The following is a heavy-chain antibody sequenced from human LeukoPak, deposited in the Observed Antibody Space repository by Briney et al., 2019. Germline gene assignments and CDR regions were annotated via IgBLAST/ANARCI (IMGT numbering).Heavy chain of an antibody. CDR1: GGSFSPYY. Sequence: SETLSLTCAVYGGSFSPYYWSWIRQPPGKGLEWIGEINHSGSTNYNPSLKSRVTISVDTSKNQFSLRLSSVTAADTAVYYCARGGFYCGGDCYADYWGQGTLVTVSS. CDR3: ARGGFYCGGDCYADY. CDR2: INHSGST. D-gene: IGHD2-21*02. V-gene: IGHV4-34*01. J-gene: IGHJ4*02.